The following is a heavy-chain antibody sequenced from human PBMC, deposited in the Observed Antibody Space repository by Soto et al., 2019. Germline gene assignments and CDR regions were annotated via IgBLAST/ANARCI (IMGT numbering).Heavy chain of an antibody. CDR3: ARTLGYCSGGSCYSVDYYYYGMDV. D-gene: IGHD2-15*01. CDR1: GYTFTSYD. CDR2: MNPNSGNT. V-gene: IGHV1-8*01. J-gene: IGHJ6*02. Sequence: ASVKVSCKASGYTFTSYDINWVRQATGQGLERMGWMNPNSGNTGYAEKCQGRVTMTSNTSISTAYMELSSLRSEDTAVYYCARTLGYCSGGSCYSVDYYYYGMDVWGQGTTVTVSS.